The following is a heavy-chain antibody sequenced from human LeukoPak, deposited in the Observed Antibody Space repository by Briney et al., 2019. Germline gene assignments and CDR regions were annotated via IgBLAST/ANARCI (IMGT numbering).Heavy chain of an antibody. CDR2: ISSSSSYI. V-gene: IGHV3-21*04. J-gene: IGHJ4*02. CDR1: GFTFSSYS. D-gene: IGHD7-27*01. Sequence: GGSLRLSCAASGFTFSSYSMNWVRQAPGKGLEWVSSISSSSSYIYNADSVKGRFTISRDNSKNMLYLQMNSLTVEDTAVYYCAVYNWGFDWWGQGTLVTVSS. CDR3: AVYNWGFDW.